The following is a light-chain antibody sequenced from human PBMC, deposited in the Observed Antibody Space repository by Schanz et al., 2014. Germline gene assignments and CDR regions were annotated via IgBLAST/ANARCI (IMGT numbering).Light chain of an antibody. J-gene: IGLJ3*02. V-gene: IGLV2-14*01. CDR2: GVT. Sequence: QSALTQPASVSGSPGQSITISCTGTSSDVGGYDSVSWYQQHPGKVPKLLIYGVTYRPSGVSNRFSGSKSGNTASLTISGLQAEDEADYYCASYTTTSSLFGGGTKLTVL. CDR1: SSDVGGYDS. CDR3: ASYTTTSSL.